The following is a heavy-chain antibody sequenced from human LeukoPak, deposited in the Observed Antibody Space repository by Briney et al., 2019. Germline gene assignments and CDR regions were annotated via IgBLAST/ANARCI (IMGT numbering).Heavy chain of an antibody. CDR3: ARSVYSYSFDY. Sequence: PGGSLRLSCAASGFTFSTYGMHWVRQAPGKELEWVAVIWYDGSNKYYADSVKGRFTISRDNSKNTLYLQMNSLRAEDTALYYCARSVYSYSFDYWGQGTLVTVSS. V-gene: IGHV3-33*01. CDR1: GFTFSTYG. D-gene: IGHD2-8*01. J-gene: IGHJ4*02. CDR2: IWYDGSNK.